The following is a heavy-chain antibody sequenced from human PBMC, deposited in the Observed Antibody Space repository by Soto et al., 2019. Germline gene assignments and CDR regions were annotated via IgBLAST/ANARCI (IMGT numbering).Heavy chain of an antibody. CDR2: IYYSGST. CDR3: ARGGVWGYYDSSGYWSFDY. D-gene: IGHD3-22*01. Sequence: QVQLQESGPGLVKPSQTLSLTCTVSGGSISSGGYYWSWIRQHPGKGLEWIGYIYYSGSTYYNPSLKSRVTISVDTSKNQFSLKLSSVTAADTAVYYCARGGVWGYYDSSGYWSFDYWGQGTLVTVSS. J-gene: IGHJ4*02. CDR1: GGSISSGGYY. V-gene: IGHV4-31*03.